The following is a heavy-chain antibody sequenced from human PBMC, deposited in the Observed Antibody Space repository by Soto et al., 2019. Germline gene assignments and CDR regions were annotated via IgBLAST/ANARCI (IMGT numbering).Heavy chain of an antibody. CDR2: INPNSGGT. V-gene: IGHV1-2*02. J-gene: IGHJ4*02. D-gene: IGHD6-19*01. CDR3: ARLFDTSGWYDY. CDR1: GYTFSGFY. Sequence: ASVKVSCKASGYTFSGFYMHWVRQAPGQGLEWMGWINPNSGGTKSAEKFQGRVTMTRDTSISTAYLQWSSLKASDTAMYYCARLFDTSGWYDYWGQGSLVTVSS.